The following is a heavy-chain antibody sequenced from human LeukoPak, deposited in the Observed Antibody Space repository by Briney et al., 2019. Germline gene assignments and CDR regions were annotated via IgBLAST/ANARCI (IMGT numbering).Heavy chain of an antibody. V-gene: IGHV3-30*04. Sequence: GGSLRLSCAASGFTFSNYAMHWVRQAPGKGLEWVAVISYDGSNKYYADSVKGRFTISRDNSKNTLYLQMNSLRAEDTAVYYCASGGKKQQLVLGYYWGQGTLVTVSS. CDR1: GFTFSNYA. J-gene: IGHJ4*02. D-gene: IGHD6-13*01. CDR2: ISYDGSNK. CDR3: ASGGKKQQLVLGYY.